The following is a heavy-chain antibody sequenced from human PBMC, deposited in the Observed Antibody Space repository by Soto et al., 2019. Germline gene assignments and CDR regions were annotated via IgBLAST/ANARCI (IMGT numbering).Heavy chain of an antibody. V-gene: IGHV1-18*01. CDR3: ARVEPQRVGGDYESYYYYYYMDV. Sequence: ASVKVSCKASGYTFTSYGISWVRQAPGQGLEWMGWFSAYNGNTNYAQKLQGRVTMTTDTSTSTAYMELRSLRSDDTAVYYCARVEPQRVGGDYESYYYYYYMDVWGKGTTVTVSS. J-gene: IGHJ6*03. CDR2: FSAYNGNT. D-gene: IGHD4-17*01. CDR1: GYTFTSYG.